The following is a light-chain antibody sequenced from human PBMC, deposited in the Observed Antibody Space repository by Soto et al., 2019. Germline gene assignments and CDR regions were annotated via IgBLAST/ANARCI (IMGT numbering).Light chain of an antibody. J-gene: IGKJ5*01. V-gene: IGKV3-15*01. CDR1: ESVSNI. CDR3: QQHNNWPPIT. Sequence: EIMMTQSPATLSVSPGERATLSCRASESVSNILAWYQQKPGQAPRLLIYYASTRATGIPARFSGSGSGTEFTLTISSLQSEDFALYYCQQHNNWPPITFGQGTRLEIK. CDR2: YAS.